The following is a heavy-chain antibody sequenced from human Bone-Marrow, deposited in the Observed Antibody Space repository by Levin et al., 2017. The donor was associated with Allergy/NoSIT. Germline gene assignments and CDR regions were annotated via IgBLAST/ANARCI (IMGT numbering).Heavy chain of an antibody. Sequence: GGSLRLSCAASGFTFSGSAMHWVRQASGKGLEWVGRIRSKANSYATAYAASVKGRFTISRDDSKNTAYLQMNSLKTEDTAVYYCTRGDTAMPCGGDCQPHTQTYDYWGQGTLVTVSS. CDR3: TRGDTAMPCGGDCQPHTQTYDY. J-gene: IGHJ4*02. CDR2: IRSKANSYAT. CDR1: GFTFSGSA. D-gene: IGHD2-21*02. V-gene: IGHV3-73*01.